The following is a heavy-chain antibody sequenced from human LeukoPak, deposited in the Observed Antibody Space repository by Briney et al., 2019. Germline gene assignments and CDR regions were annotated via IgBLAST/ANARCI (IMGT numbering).Heavy chain of an antibody. D-gene: IGHD3-22*01. Sequence: PGGSLRLSCAASGFTFSDYYMSWIRQAPGKGLEWVSYISSSGSTIYYADSVKGRFTISRDNAKNSLYLQMNSLRAEDTALYYCASTYYDSSTHAFDIWGQGTMVTVSS. J-gene: IGHJ3*02. V-gene: IGHV3-11*04. CDR1: GFTFSDYY. CDR2: ISSSGSTI. CDR3: ASTYYDSSTHAFDI.